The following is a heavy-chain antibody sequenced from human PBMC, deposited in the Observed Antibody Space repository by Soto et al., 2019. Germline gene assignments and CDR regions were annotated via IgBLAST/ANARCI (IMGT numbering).Heavy chain of an antibody. CDR1: GYTFTSYA. D-gene: IGHD3-22*01. V-gene: IGHV1-3*01. Sequence: ASVKGSCKASGYTFTSYAMHRVRQTHEQRLEWMGWINAGNGNTKYSQKFQGRVTITRDTSASTAYMELSSLRSEDTALYYCAREDGNAVSSGAFDIWGQGTMVTVSS. J-gene: IGHJ3*02. CDR3: AREDGNAVSSGAFDI. CDR2: INAGNGNT.